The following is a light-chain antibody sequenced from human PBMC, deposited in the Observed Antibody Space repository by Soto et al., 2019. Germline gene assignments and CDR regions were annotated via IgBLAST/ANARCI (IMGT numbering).Light chain of an antibody. CDR1: SSDVGSYNL. CDR2: EGS. Sequence: QSALTQPASVSGSPGQSITISCTGTSSDVGSYNLVSWYQQHPGTAPKLMIYEGSKRPSGVSNRFSCSKSGNTASLTISGLQAEDEAEYYCCSYAGSSTVVFGGGTKLTVL. J-gene: IGLJ2*01. V-gene: IGLV2-23*01. CDR3: CSYAGSSTVV.